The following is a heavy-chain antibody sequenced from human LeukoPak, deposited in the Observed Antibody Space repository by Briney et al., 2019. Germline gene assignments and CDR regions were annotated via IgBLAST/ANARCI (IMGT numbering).Heavy chain of an antibody. V-gene: IGHV1-46*01. CDR2: INPSGGST. J-gene: IGHJ4*02. CDR1: GYTFTSYY. Sequence: ASVTVSCKASGYTFTSYYMHWVRQAPGQGLEWMGIINPSGGSTSYAQKFQGRVTMTRDMSTSTVYMELSSLRSEDTAVYYCARGMVRGVIQDYWGQGTLVTVSS. D-gene: IGHD3-10*01. CDR3: ARGMVRGVIQDY.